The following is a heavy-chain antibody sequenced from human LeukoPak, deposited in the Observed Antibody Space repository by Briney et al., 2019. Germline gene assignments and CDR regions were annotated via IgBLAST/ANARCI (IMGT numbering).Heavy chain of an antibody. CDR2: IYYSGST. D-gene: IGHD5/OR15-5a*01. V-gene: IGHV4-39*07. CDR1: GGSISSSSYY. Sequence: SETLSLTCTVSGGSISSSSYYWGWIRQPPGKGLEWIGSIYYSGSTYYNLSLKSRVTISVDTSKNQFSLKLSSVTAADTAVYYCARLSGPFDYWGQGTLVTVSS. CDR3: ARLSGPFDY. J-gene: IGHJ4*02.